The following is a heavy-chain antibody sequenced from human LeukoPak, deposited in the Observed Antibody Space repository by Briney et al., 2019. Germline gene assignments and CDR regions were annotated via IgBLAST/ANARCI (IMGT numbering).Heavy chain of an antibody. CDR1: GGSISSGGYS. D-gene: IGHD5-18*01. CDR2: IYHSGST. Sequence: SQTLSLTCAVSGGSISSGGYSWSWIRQPPGKGLDWIGYIYHSGSTYYNPSLKSRVTISVDRSKNQFSLKLSSVTAADTAVYYCAMVTGYYYYGMDVWGQGTTVTVSS. J-gene: IGHJ6*02. CDR3: AMVTGYYYYGMDV. V-gene: IGHV4-30-2*01.